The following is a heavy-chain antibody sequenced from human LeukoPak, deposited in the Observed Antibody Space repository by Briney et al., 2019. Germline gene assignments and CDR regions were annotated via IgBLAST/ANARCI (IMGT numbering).Heavy chain of an antibody. CDR2: INPSGGST. V-gene: IGHV1-46*01. D-gene: IGHD3-10*01. CDR1: GYTFTSYY. Sequence: ASVKVSCKASGYTFTSYYMHWVRQAPGQGLEWMGIINPSGGSTSYAQKFQGRVTMTRDMSTSTDYMELSSLRSEDTAVYYCARNKRITMVRGVKSFDPWGQGTLVTVSS. J-gene: IGHJ5*02. CDR3: ARNKRITMVRGVKSFDP.